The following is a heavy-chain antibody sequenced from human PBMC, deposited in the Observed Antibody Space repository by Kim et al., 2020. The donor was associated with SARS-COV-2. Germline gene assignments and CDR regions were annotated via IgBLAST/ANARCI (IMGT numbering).Heavy chain of an antibody. CDR2: IRSKAYGGTT. CDR3: TSPSGSLDY. CDR1: GFTFGDYA. Sequence: GGSLRLSCTASGFTFGDYAMSWVRQAPGKGLEWVGFIRSKAYGGTTEYAASVKGRFTISRDDSKSIAYLQMNSLKTEDTAVYYCTSPSGSLDYWGQGTLVTVSS. J-gene: IGHJ4*02. V-gene: IGHV3-49*04. D-gene: IGHD6-19*01.